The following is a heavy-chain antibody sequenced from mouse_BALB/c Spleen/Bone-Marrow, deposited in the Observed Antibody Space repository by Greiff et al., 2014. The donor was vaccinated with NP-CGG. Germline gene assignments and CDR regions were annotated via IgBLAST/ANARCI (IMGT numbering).Heavy chain of an antibody. CDR1: GYTFSSYW. J-gene: IGHJ3*01. CDR2: ILPGSGST. CDR3: ARDWDPFAY. Sequence: QVQLQQSGAELMKLGASVKISCKATGYTFSSYWIEWVKQRPGHGLEWIGEILPGSGSTNYNEKFKGKATFTADTSSNTAYMQLSSLTSEDSAVYYCARDWDPFAYWGQGTLVTVSA. D-gene: IGHD4-1*01. V-gene: IGHV1-9*01.